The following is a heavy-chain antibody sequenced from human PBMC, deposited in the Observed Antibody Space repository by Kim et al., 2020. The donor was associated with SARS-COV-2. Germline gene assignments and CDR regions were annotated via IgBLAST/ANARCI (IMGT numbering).Heavy chain of an antibody. J-gene: IGHJ3*01. CDR3: ARVQLAAANAFDL. Sequence: NPDLVMGRLPISRNNAKNSLYLEMSSLRAEDTAVYYCARVQLAAANAFDLWGQGTMVTVSS. D-gene: IGHD6-25*01. V-gene: IGHV3-11*06.